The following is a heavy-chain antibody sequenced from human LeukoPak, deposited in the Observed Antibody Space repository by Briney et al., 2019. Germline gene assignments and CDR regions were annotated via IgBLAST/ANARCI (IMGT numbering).Heavy chain of an antibody. CDR2: TSSDLNVK. CDR3: AREGYYGSGSPPSLYFDY. CDR1: GFTFRNYV. V-gene: IGHV3-30-3*01. J-gene: IGHJ4*02. D-gene: IGHD3-10*01. Sequence: GGSPRLSCAASGFTFRNYVIHWVRQAPGKGLEWVAVTSSDLNVKLYADSVKGRFTISRDNSRSTLYLQMNSLRPEDTAIYYCAREGYYGSGSPPSLYFDYWGQGTLVTLSS.